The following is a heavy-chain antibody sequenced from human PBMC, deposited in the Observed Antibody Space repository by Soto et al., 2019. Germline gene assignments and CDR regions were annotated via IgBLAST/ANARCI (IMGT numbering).Heavy chain of an antibody. CDR1: GYTFTGYY. Sequence: ASVKVSCKASGYTFTGYYMHWVRQAPGQGLEWMGWINPNSGGTNYAQKFQGWVTMTRDTSISTAYMELSRLRSDDTAVYYCARELVKVPFVSGMDVWGQGTTVTVSS. CDR2: INPNSGGT. D-gene: IGHD2-21*01. J-gene: IGHJ6*02. V-gene: IGHV1-2*04. CDR3: ARELVKVPFVSGMDV.